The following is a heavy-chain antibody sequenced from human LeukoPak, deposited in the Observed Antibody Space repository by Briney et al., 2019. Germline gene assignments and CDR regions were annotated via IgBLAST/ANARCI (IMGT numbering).Heavy chain of an antibody. V-gene: IGHV4-61*02. Sequence: SETLSLTCTVSGGSISSSSYYWRWIRQPAGKGLEWIGRIYTSGSTNYNPSLKSRVTISVDTSKNQFSLKLSSVTAADTAVYYCAGGLGESDYWGQGTLVTVSS. J-gene: IGHJ4*02. CDR2: IYTSGST. CDR3: AGGLGESDY. D-gene: IGHD3-16*01. CDR1: GGSISSSSYY.